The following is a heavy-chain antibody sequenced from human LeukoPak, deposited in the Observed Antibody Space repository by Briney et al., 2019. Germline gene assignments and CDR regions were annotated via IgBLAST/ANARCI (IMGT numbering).Heavy chain of an antibody. CDR2: ISTHSTYT. CDR3: VKTMVTFGGLIRTDAFDI. Sequence: PGGSLRLSCAASGFTFSDYYMSWIRQAPGKGLEWISYISTHSTYTNYADSVRGRFTVSRDNAKNSLYLQMSSLRAEDTAIYYCVKTMVTFGGLIRTDAFDIWGQGTLVTVSS. CDR1: GFTFSDYY. D-gene: IGHD3-16*01. V-gene: IGHV3-11*06. J-gene: IGHJ3*02.